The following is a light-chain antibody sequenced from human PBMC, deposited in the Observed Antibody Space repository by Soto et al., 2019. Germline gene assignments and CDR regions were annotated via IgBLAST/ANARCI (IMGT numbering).Light chain of an antibody. Sequence: DIPMTQSPSSLSASVGDRVTITCRASQGISNYLAWYQQKPGKVPKLLIYAASTLQSGVPSRFSGSGSGTDFTLTISSLQPEDVATYYCPKYNSAPPLTFGGGTKVEIK. CDR2: AAS. CDR1: QGISNY. V-gene: IGKV1-27*01. J-gene: IGKJ4*01. CDR3: PKYNSAPPLT.